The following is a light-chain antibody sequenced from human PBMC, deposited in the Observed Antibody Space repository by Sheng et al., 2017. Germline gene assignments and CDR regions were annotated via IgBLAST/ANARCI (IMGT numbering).Light chain of an antibody. CDR1: QSISTY. Sequence: DIQMTQSPSSLSEYVGDRVTITCRASQSISTYLNWYQQKPGKAPKLLIYAASSLQSGVPSRFSGSGSGTDFTLTISSLQPEDFATYHCQQSYSTPWTFGQGTKVETK. CDR2: AAS. CDR3: QQSYSTPWT. V-gene: IGKV1-39*01. J-gene: IGKJ1*01.